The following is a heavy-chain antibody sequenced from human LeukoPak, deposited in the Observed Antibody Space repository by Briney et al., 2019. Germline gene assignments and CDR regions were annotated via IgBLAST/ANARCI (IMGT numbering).Heavy chain of an antibody. D-gene: IGHD3-10*01. Sequence: SETLSLTCTVSGGSINSYYWSWIRQPPGKGLEWIGYIYYTGSTNYNPSLKSRVTISVDTSKNQFSLKLSSVTAADAAVYYCARYGSGSYRQFDYWGQGTLVTVSS. CDR1: GGSINSYY. V-gene: IGHV4-59*01. CDR2: IYYTGST. CDR3: ARYGSGSYRQFDY. J-gene: IGHJ4*02.